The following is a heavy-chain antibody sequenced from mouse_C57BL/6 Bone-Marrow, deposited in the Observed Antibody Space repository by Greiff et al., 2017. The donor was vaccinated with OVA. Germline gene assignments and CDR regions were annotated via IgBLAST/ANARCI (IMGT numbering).Heavy chain of an antibody. CDR1: GYTFTSYW. V-gene: IGHV1-52*01. J-gene: IGHJ3*01. Sequence: QVQLQQPGAELVRPGSSVKLSCKASGYTFTSYWMHWVKQRPIQGLEWIGNIDPSDSETHYNQKFKDKATLTVDKSSSTTYMQLSSVTSEDSAVYYCARSGYGTKGFAYGGQGTLVTVSA. CDR2: IDPSDSET. D-gene: IGHD2-10*02. CDR3: ARSGYGTKGFAY.